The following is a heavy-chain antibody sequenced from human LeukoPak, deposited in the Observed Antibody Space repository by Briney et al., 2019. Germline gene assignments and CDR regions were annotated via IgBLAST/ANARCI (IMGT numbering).Heavy chain of an antibody. J-gene: IGHJ4*02. CDR3: ASQLGYCSSTSCR. V-gene: IGHV1-2*06. CDR2: INPNSGGT. CDR1: GYTFTGYY. D-gene: IGHD2-2*01. Sequence: ASVKVSCKASGYTFTGYYMHCVRQAPGQGLEWMGRINPNSGGTNYAQKFQGRVTMTRDTSISTAYMELSRLRSDDTAVYYCASQLGYCSSTSCRWGQGTLVTVSS.